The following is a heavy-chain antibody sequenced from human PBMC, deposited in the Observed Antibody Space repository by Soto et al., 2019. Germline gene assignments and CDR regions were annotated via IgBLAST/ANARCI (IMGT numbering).Heavy chain of an antibody. D-gene: IGHD5-12*01. Sequence: QVQLVQSGAEVKKPGSSVKVSCKASGGTFSTSTFTWVRQAPGQGLEWMGRTIPLLNVADYAQDFQGRVTITADKSTSTAYRELTSLTSKDTAVYYCARDSPIGSTYSGYDAIDSWGQGTLVTVSS. J-gene: IGHJ4*02. CDR2: TIPLLNVA. CDR1: GGTFSTST. V-gene: IGHV1-69*08. CDR3: ARDSPIGSTYSGYDAIDS.